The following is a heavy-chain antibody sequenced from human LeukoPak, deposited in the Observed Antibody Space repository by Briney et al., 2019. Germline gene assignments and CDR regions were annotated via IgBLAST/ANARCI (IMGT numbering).Heavy chain of an antibody. J-gene: IGHJ4*02. D-gene: IGHD2-15*01. V-gene: IGHV1-2*02. CDR3: ARAPSYCRGGSCYPIFSVF. Sequence: ASLKVSCKASGYTFTDYYMHWVRQAPGQGLEWTGWINPNIDDTNYAPKSQGRVTLPRDTSISRASLELSRLRSDDTAVYYCARAPSYCRGGSCYPIFSVFWGQGTLVTVSS. CDR2: INPNIDDT. CDR1: GYTFTDYY.